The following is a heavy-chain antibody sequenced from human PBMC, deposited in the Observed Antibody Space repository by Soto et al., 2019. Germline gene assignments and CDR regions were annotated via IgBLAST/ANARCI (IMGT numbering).Heavy chain of an antibody. J-gene: IGHJ4*02. CDR2: ISAGGIST. CDR1: GFTFSSYA. V-gene: IGHV3-23*01. CDR3: AKRMGYDGSGYLLQH. D-gene: IGHD3-22*01. Sequence: GGSLRLSCAASGFTFSSYAMSWVRQAPWKGLEWVSTISAGGISTYYADSVKGRFTISRDNSKNTLYLQMNSLRAEDTAVYYCAKRMGYDGSGYLLQHWGQGTLVTVSS.